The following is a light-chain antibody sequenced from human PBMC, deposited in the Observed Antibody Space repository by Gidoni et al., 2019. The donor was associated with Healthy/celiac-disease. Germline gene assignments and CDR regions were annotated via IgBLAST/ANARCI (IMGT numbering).Light chain of an antibody. Sequence: ELTQQPSVSVYPGQTSRITCYGDALPKQYAYWYQQKPGPAPVLVIYKDSERPSGIPERFSGSSSGTTVTLTISGVQAEDEADYYCQSADSSGTYVVFGGGTKLPVL. CDR1: ALPKQY. V-gene: IGLV3-25*03. CDR2: KDS. J-gene: IGLJ2*01. CDR3: QSADSSGTYVV.